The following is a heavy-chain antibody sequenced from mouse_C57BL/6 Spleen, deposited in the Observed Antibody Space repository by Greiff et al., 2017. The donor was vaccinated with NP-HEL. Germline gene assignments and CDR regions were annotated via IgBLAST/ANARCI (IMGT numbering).Heavy chain of an antibody. Sequence: EVMLVESGGGLVKPGGSLKLSCAASGFTFSSYAMSWVRQTPEKRLEWVATISDGGSYTYYPDNVKGRFTISRYNAKNYLYLQISHLKSEDTAMYYCAKGVIANWYFDVWGTGTTVTVSS. V-gene: IGHV5-4*03. CDR2: ISDGGSYT. CDR1: GFTFSSYA. D-gene: IGHD2-1*01. J-gene: IGHJ1*03. CDR3: AKGVIANWYFDV.